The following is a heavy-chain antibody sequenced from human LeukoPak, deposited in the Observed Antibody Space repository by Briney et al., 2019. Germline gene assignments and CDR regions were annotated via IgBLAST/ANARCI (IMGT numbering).Heavy chain of an antibody. V-gene: IGHV1-46*02. J-gene: IGHJ4*02. D-gene: IGHD6-25*01. Sequence: ASVKVSCKASGYTLNSYYMHWVRQAPGQGLEWMGIINPSGGSTSYAQKFQGRVTMTRDTSTSTVYMELSSLRSEDTAVYYCARDREQRYYFDYWGQGTLVTVSS. CDR2: INPSGGST. CDR3: ARDREQRYYFDY. CDR1: GYTLNSYY.